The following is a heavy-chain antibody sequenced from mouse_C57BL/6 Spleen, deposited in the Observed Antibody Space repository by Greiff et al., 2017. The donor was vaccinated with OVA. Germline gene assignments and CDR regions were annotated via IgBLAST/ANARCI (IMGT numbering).Heavy chain of an antibody. J-gene: IGHJ2*01. CDR3: ARGTAQAPYYFDY. Sequence: QVQLKESGPELVKPGASVKISCKASGYAFSSSWMNWVKQRPGTGLEWIGRIYPGDGDTNYNGKFKGKATLTADKSSSTAYMQLSSLTSEDSAVYFCARGTAQAPYYFDYWGQGTTLTVSS. CDR2: IYPGDGDT. V-gene: IGHV1-82*01. D-gene: IGHD3-2*02. CDR1: GYAFSSSW.